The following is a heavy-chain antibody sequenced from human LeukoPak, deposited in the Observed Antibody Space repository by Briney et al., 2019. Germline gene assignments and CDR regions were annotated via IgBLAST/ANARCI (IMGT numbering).Heavy chain of an antibody. J-gene: IGHJ5*02. CDR2: ISTTVGNT. V-gene: IGHV3-23*01. Sequence: GGSLRLSCAASGFTFSTSAMSWVRQAPGKGLGWVSSISTTVGNTYYADSVKGRFTISRDNSNNTLYLQMNSLTAEDAAVYYCTKRAEFGGFDPWGQGTLVTVSS. D-gene: IGHD3-10*01. CDR3: TKRAEFGGFDP. CDR1: GFTFSTSA.